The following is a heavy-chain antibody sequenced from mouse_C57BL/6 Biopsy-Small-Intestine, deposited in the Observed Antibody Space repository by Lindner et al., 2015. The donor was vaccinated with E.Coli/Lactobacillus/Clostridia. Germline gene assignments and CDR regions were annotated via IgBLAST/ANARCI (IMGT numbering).Heavy chain of an antibody. D-gene: IGHD1-1*02. CDR2: LIPLFATA. V-gene: IGHV1-74*01. J-gene: IGHJ4*01. CDR3: AMGYYPESGAYYYFDY. Sequence: SVKVSCKASGGTFSSYGISWVRQAPGQGLEWMGGLIPLFATANYAQKFQGRVKITADESTSTAYMELRSLRSEDTAVYFCAMGYYPESGAYYYFDYWGREPWSPSPQ. CDR1: GGTFSSYG.